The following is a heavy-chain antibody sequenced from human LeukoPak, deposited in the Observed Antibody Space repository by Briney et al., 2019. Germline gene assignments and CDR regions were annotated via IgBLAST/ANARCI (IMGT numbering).Heavy chain of an antibody. CDR3: ARRRRSSWAFDY. D-gene: IGHD6-13*01. CDR1: GGSISSYY. V-gene: IGHV4-59*08. J-gene: IGHJ4*02. CDR2: IYYSGST. Sequence: PSETLSLTRTVSGGSISSYYWSWIRQPPGKGLEWIGYIYYSGSTNYNPSLKSRVTISVDTSKNQFSLKLSSVTAADTAVYYCARRRRSSWAFDYWGQGTLVTVSS.